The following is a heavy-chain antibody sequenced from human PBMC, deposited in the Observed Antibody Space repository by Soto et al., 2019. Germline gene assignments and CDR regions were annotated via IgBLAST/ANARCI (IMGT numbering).Heavy chain of an antibody. D-gene: IGHD6-13*01. CDR3: TRDHESGSWRYYYGMDV. J-gene: IGHJ6*02. CDR1: GVTLGDYA. Sequence: GSLRLSCTASGVTLGDYAMSWVRQAPGKGLEWVGFIRSKAYGGTAEYAASVKGRFTISRDDSKSIAYLQMNSLKTEDTAVYYCTRDHESGSWRYYYGMDVWGQGTTVTVSS. CDR2: IRSKAYGGTA. V-gene: IGHV3-49*04.